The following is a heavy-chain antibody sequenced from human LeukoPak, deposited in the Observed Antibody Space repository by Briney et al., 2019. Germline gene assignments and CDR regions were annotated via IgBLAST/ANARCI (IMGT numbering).Heavy chain of an antibody. CDR2: ISSSSSYI. V-gene: IGHV3-21*01. CDR3: ARSGESCSSTSCYGWGYYYGMDV. J-gene: IGHJ6*02. D-gene: IGHD2-2*01. CDR1: GFTSSSYS. Sequence: GGSLRLSCAASGFTSSSYSMNWVRQAPGKGLEWVSSISSSSSYIYYADSVKGRFTISRDNAKNSLYLQMNSLRTEDTAVYYCARSGESCSSTSCYGWGYYYGMDVWGQGTTVTVSS.